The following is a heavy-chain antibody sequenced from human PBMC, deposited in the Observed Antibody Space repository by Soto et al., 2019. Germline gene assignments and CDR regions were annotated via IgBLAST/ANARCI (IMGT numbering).Heavy chain of an antibody. V-gene: IGHV3-21*01. J-gene: IGHJ4*02. D-gene: IGHD2-2*01. CDR3: AREDSIIIPAVSDF. CDR2: ISKSDYT. Sequence: GGSLRLSYTVTGFAFNDYGVNWVRQAPGKGLEWVSSISKSDYTYYSDSVKGRFTISRDNAKNSVSLQMNTLRVEDTAVYYCAREDSIIIPAVSDFWGQGTLVTVSS. CDR1: GFAFNDYG.